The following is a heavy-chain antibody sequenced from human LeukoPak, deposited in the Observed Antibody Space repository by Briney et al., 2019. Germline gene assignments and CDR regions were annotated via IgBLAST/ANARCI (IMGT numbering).Heavy chain of an antibody. Sequence: GSLRLSRAASGFTFSSYAMHWVRQAPGKGLEWVAVISYDGSNKYYADSVKGRFTISRDNSKNTLYLQMNSLRAEDTAVYYCAREGDLRYYYDSSGYIDYWGQGTLVTVSS. CDR2: ISYDGSNK. CDR3: AREGDLRYYYDSSGYIDY. V-gene: IGHV3-30-3*01. J-gene: IGHJ4*02. D-gene: IGHD3-22*01. CDR1: GFTFSSYA.